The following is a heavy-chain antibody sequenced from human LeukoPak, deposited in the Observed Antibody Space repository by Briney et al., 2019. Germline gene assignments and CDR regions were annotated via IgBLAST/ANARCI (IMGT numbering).Heavy chain of an antibody. D-gene: IGHD4-11*01. CDR2: ISSSSSYI. CDR3: VRSAFLTTEFYFDY. V-gene: IGHV3-21*01. CDR1: GFTFSSYS. Sequence: PGGSLRLSCAASGFTFSSYSMNWVRQAPGKGLEWVSSISSSSSYIYYADSVKGRFTISRDNAKNTLYLQMNSLRAEDTAVYYCVRSAFLTTEFYFDYWGHGTLVTVSS. J-gene: IGHJ4*01.